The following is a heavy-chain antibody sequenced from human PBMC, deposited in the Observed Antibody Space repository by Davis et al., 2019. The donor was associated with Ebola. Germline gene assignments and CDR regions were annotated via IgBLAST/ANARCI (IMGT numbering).Heavy chain of an antibody. CDR3: ARHLRGYHFYYIDY. CDR2: ISYTGNT. Sequence: SETLSLTCTVSGGPISSDNYYWGWIRQPPGKGLEWIGTISYTGNTYYNPSPKSRLTITIETSKSQFSPKLSSVTAADTALYYCARHLRGYHFYYIDYWGQGTLVTVSS. J-gene: IGHJ4*02. D-gene: IGHD3-22*01. V-gene: IGHV4-39*01. CDR1: GGPISSDNYY.